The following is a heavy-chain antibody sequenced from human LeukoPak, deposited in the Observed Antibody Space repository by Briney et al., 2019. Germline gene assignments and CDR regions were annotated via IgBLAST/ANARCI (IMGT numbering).Heavy chain of an antibody. CDR1: GGSISSYY. CDR3: ARGVYIAAAQYAY. D-gene: IGHD6-13*01. Sequence: SETLSLTCTVSGGSISSYYWSWIRQPPGKGLEWIGYIYYSGSTNYNPPLKSRVTISVDTSKNQFSLKLSSVTAADTAVYYCARGVYIAAAQYAYWGQGTLVTVSS. V-gene: IGHV4-59*01. J-gene: IGHJ4*02. CDR2: IYYSGST.